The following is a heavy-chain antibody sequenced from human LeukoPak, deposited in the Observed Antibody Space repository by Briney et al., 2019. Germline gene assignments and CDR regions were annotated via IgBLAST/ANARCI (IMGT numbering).Heavy chain of an antibody. CDR2: IRYDGSDK. J-gene: IGHJ3*02. Sequence: GGPLRPSCAASGFTFSSYGMHWVRQAPGKGLEWVAFIRYDGSDKYYADSVKGRFTISRDNSKNTLYLQMNSLRAEDTAVYYCAKDSRYYYDSSGYYLSDAFDIWGQGTMVTVSS. D-gene: IGHD3-22*01. V-gene: IGHV3-30*02. CDR3: AKDSRYYYDSSGYYLSDAFDI. CDR1: GFTFSSYG.